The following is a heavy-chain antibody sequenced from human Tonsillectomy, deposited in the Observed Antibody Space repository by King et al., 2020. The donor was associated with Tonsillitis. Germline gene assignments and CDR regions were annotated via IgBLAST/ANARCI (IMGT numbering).Heavy chain of an antibody. J-gene: IGHJ3*02. Sequence: VQLVESGAEVKKPGSSVKVSCKASGGTFNSYAITWVRQAPGQGLEWMGGIIPIFGTAKYAQKFQGRVTITTDESTSTAYMELSSLRSEDTAVYYCARMPHDDGDYTDDAFDIWDQGTVVTVSS. V-gene: IGHV1-69*01. D-gene: IGHD4-17*01. CDR3: ARMPHDDGDYTDDAFDI. CDR1: GGTFNSYA. CDR2: IIPIFGTA.